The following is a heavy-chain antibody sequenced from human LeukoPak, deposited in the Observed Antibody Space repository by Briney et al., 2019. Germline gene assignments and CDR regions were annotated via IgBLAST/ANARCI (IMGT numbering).Heavy chain of an antibody. CDR2: IKEDGSET. Sequence: AGGSLRLSCATSGFSFSRSWMDWVRQAPGKGLEWVANIKEDGSETHYVDSAKGRFTISRDNAKNSLFLQVDNLRVEDTAIYDCSRSLNYWGQGTLVTVSP. V-gene: IGHV3-7*01. CDR3: SRSLNY. J-gene: IGHJ4*02. CDR1: GFSFSRSW.